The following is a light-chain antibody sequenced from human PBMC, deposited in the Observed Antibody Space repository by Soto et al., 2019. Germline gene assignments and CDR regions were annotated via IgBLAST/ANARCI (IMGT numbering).Light chain of an antibody. CDR3: QVWDNSSDHYV. V-gene: IGLV3-21*02. CDR1: NIGSKS. CDR2: DDS. Sequence: SYELTQPPSVSVAPGQTATITCGGINIGSKSVRWYQQKPDQAPVLVVYDDSDRPSGIPERFSGSNSGNTATLTISRVEAGDEADYYCQVWDNSSDHYVFGSGTKSPS. J-gene: IGLJ1*01.